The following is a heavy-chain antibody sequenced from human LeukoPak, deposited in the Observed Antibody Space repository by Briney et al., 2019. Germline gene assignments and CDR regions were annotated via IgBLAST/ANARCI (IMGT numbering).Heavy chain of an antibody. J-gene: IGHJ3*02. CDR1: GFRFGSDW. CDR2: INPDGNEK. V-gene: IGHV3-7*01. CDR3: ARYYDPAVGDAFDI. D-gene: IGHD3-16*01. Sequence: GGSLRLSCAASGFRFGSDWMTWVRQAPGKGLEWVANINPDGNEKYYVDSVKGRFIISRDNGKNSLYLQLNSLRAEDTAVYYCARYYDPAVGDAFDIWGQGTMVTVSS.